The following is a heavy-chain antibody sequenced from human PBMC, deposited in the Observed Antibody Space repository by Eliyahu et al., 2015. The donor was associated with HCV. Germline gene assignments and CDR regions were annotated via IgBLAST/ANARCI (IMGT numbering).Heavy chain of an antibody. CDR3: ASTWVQLWLPRD. Sequence: EWVAVIWYDGSNKYYADSVKGRFTISRDNSKNTLYLQMNSLRAEDTAGYYCASTWVQLWLPRDWGQGTLVTVSS. V-gene: IGHV3-33*04. CDR2: IWYDGSNK. J-gene: IGHJ4*02. D-gene: IGHD5-18*01.